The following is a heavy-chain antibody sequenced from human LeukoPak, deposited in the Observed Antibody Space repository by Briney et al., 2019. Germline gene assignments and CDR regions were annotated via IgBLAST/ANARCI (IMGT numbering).Heavy chain of an antibody. J-gene: IGHJ4*02. Sequence: ASVTVSCKASGYIFTAYCIHWVRQAPGQGLEWVGRIHPSSGGTEYAQNFQGRVTVTRDTSITTAYMELNRLTSDDTAVYYCARNYGDLDYWGQGTLVTVSS. D-gene: IGHD4-17*01. V-gene: IGHV1-2*06. CDR1: GYIFTAYC. CDR3: ARNYGDLDY. CDR2: IHPSSGGT.